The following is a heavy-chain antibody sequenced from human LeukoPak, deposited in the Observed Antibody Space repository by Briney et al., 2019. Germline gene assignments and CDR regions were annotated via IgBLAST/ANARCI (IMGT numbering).Heavy chain of an antibody. D-gene: IGHD3-22*01. CDR2: IIPILGIA. Sequence: SVKVSCKASGGTFSSYASSGVRQAPGQGLEGMGRIIPILGIANYAQKFQGRVTITADKSTSTAHMELSSLRSEDTAVYYCARDSMSGSSGYYYDYWGQGTLVTVSS. CDR3: ARDSMSGSSGYYYDY. J-gene: IGHJ4*02. V-gene: IGHV1-69*04. CDR1: GGTFSSYA.